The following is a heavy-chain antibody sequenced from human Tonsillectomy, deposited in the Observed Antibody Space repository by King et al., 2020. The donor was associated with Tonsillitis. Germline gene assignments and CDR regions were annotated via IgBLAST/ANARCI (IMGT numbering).Heavy chain of an antibody. D-gene: IGHD6-13*01. Sequence: VQLVQSGGGVVQPGRSLRLSCAASGFTFSSYGMHWVRQAPGKGLEWVAVTSYDGTNKYYADSVKGRFTISRDNSKNTMYLQMNSLRVEDTAVYYCAKEVRSSGAASAAYYYYGMDVWGQGTTVTVSS. CDR1: GFTFSSYG. V-gene: IGHV3-30*18. J-gene: IGHJ6*02. CDR3: AKEVRSSGAASAAYYYYGMDV. CDR2: TSYDGTNK.